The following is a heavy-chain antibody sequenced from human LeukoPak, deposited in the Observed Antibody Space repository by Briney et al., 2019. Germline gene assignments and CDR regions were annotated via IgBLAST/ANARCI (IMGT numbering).Heavy chain of an antibody. J-gene: IGHJ6*03. CDR2: INSDGSST. D-gene: IGHD3-3*01. V-gene: IGHV3-74*01. Sequence: ESGGSLRLSCAASGFTFSSYWMHWVRQAPGKGLVWVSRINSDGSSTSDADSVKGRFTISRDNAKNTLSLQMNSLRAEDTAVYYCAREDYDFWSGYYTGGNMDVWGKGTTVTVSS. CDR1: GFTFSSYW. CDR3: AREDYDFWSGYYTGGNMDV.